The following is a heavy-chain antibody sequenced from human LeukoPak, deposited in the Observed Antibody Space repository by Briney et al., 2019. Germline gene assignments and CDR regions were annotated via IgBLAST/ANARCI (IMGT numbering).Heavy chain of an antibody. D-gene: IGHD3-16*02. V-gene: IGHV1-24*01. J-gene: IGHJ4*02. CDR1: GYTLTELS. CDR2: FDPEDGET. CDR3: ATRRYVWGSYRWDFDY. Sequence: ASVKVSCKVSGYTLTELSMHWVRQAPGKGLEWMGGFDPEDGETIYAQNFQGRVTMTEDTSTDTAYMELSSLRSEDTAVYYCATRRYVWGSYRWDFDYWGQGTLVTVSS.